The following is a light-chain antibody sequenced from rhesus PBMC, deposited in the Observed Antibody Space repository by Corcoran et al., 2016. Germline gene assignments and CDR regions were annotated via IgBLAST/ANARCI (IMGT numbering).Light chain of an antibody. Sequence: DIQMTQSPSSLSASVGDRVTITCRASKGISTYLNWYQQKQGKAPKRLFYAESSLDSGVPSRFSGVGSGTVFTLPISSLQPGDFATYSFLQFNSAPWTFGQGTKVEI. CDR2: AES. CDR1: KGISTY. V-gene: IGKV1-43*02. J-gene: IGKJ1*01. CDR3: LQFNSAPWT.